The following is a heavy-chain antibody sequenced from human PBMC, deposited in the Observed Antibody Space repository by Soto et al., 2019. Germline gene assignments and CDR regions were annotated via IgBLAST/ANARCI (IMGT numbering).Heavy chain of an antibody. D-gene: IGHD6-19*01. J-gene: IGHJ4*02. V-gene: IGHV3-30*18. CDR3: AKDPGGSIAVAGTIDY. Sequence: QVQLVESGGGVVQPGRSLRLSCAASGLTFSTYGMHWVRKAPGKGLGWGAVISYDGRNKYYADSVKGRFTISRDNSKNTLYLQMNSLRAEDTAVYYCAKDPGGSIAVAGTIDYWGQGTLVTVSS. CDR2: ISYDGRNK. CDR1: GLTFSTYG.